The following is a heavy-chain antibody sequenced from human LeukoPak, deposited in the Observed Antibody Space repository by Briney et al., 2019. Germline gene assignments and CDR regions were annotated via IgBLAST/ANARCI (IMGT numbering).Heavy chain of an antibody. CDR1: GGSISTYY. CDR3: GRGGGYASPIGY. Sequence: PSETLSLTCTLSGGSISTYYWSWIRQPPGKGLGWIGCIYHSGSSNYNPSLKSRVTISVDTSKNQFSLKLSSVAAADTAVYYCGRGGGYASPIGYWGQGALVTASS. J-gene: IGHJ4*02. CDR2: IYHSGSS. D-gene: IGHD5-12*01. V-gene: IGHV4-59*01.